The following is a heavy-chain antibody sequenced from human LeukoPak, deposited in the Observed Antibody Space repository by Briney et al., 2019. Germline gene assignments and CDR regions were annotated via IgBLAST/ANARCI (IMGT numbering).Heavy chain of an antibody. CDR2: FDPEDGET. CDR3: ATDRPLYGMDF. Sequence: GGSVKLSCEVSGFTLTELSMHSVRQAPGKGLEWRGGFDPEDGETIYAQKFQGRVTMTEDTSTDTAYMELSSLGSEDTAVYYCATDRPLYGMDFWGQGTTVTVSS. CDR1: GFTLTELS. V-gene: IGHV1-24*01. J-gene: IGHJ6*02.